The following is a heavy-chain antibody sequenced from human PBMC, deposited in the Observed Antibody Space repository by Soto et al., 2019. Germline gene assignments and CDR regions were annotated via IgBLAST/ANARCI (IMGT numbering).Heavy chain of an antibody. CDR3: ARLHSSSWYPPPERNWFDP. J-gene: IGHJ5*02. V-gene: IGHV4-39*01. CDR1: GGSISSSSYY. Sequence: PSETLSLTCTVSGGSISSSSYYWGWIRQPPGKGLEWIGSIYYSGSTYYNPSLKSRVTISVDTSKNQFSLKLSSVTAADTAVYYCARLHSSSWYPPPERNWFDPWGQGTLVTVSS. CDR2: IYYSGST. D-gene: IGHD6-13*01.